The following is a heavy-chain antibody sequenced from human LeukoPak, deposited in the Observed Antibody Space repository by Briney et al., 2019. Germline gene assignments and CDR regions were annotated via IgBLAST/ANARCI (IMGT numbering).Heavy chain of an antibody. CDR1: GFTFGSYW. J-gene: IGHJ3*02. CDR3: ARVLIAAAGLDAFDI. V-gene: IGHV3-7*03. Sequence: GVSLRLSCAASGFTFGSYWMSWVRQAPGKGLEWVANIKQDGSEKYYVDSVKGRFTISRDNAKNSLYLQMNSLRAEDTAVYYCARVLIAAAGLDAFDIWGQGTMVTVSS. D-gene: IGHD6-13*01. CDR2: IKQDGSEK.